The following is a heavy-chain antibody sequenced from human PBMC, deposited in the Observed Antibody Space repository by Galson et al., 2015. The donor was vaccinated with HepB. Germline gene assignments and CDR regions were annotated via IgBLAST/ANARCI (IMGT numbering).Heavy chain of an antibody. V-gene: IGHV3-15*01. CDR1: GFTFSNAW. D-gene: IGHD2-15*01. CDR3: TTENEVVVAAQRGTSHH. Sequence: SLRLSCAASGFTFSNAWMSWVRQAPGKGLEWVGRIKSKTDGGTTDYAAPVKGRFTISRDDSKNTLYLQMNSLKTEDTAVYYCTTENEVVVAAQRGTSHHWGQGTLVTVSS. J-gene: IGHJ5*02. CDR2: IKSKTDGGTT.